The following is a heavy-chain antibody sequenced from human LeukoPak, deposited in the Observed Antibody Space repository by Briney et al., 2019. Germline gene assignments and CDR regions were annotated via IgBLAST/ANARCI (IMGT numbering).Heavy chain of an antibody. CDR1: GYTFTSYG. J-gene: IGHJ3*02. CDR3: ARVFGSEWGAFDI. V-gene: IGHV1-18*01. Sequence: ASVKVSCKASGYTFTSYGISWVRQAPGQGLEWMGWISAYNGNTNYAQKLQGRVTMTTDTSTSTAHMELRSLRSDDTAVYYCARVFGSEWGAFDIWGQGTMVTVSS. D-gene: IGHD3-10*02. CDR2: ISAYNGNT.